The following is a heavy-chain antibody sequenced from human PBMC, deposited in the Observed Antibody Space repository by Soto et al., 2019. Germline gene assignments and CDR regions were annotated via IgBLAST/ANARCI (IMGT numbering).Heavy chain of an antibody. D-gene: IGHD4-17*01. Sequence: GGSLRLSCAASGFTFSSYAMSWVRQAPGKGLEWVSAISGSGGSTYYADSVKGRFTISRDNSKNTLYLQMNSLRAEDTSVYYSAKVTLALHDYGDYASGWPTNYYYYGMDVWGQGTTVTVSS. J-gene: IGHJ6*02. CDR3: AKVTLALHDYGDYASGWPTNYYYYGMDV. CDR1: GFTFSSYA. CDR2: ISGSGGST. V-gene: IGHV3-23*01.